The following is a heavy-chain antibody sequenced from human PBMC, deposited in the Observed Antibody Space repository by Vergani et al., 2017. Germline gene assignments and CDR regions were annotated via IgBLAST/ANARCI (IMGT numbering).Heavy chain of an antibody. D-gene: IGHD2-2*02. CDR2: IAFDGTNE. V-gene: IGHV3-30*03. J-gene: IGHJ4*02. CDR3: VSDRGLWAGGRCYTEAWDY. CDR1: GFALNRHA. Sequence: QVQLVESGGGVVQPGTSLRLSCVVSGFALNRHAMYWVRQAPGKGLEWVVGIAFDGTNEYYPDLVKGRFTISRDIAKNKLYLQVRSLRIEDTGVYHCVSDRGLWAGGRCYTEAWDYWGQGTPVTVSS.